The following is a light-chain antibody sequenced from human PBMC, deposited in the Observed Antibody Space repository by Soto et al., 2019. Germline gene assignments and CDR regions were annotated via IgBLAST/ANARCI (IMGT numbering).Light chain of an antibody. V-gene: IGLV2-14*01. Sequence: QSALTQPASVSGSPGQSITISCTGTSSDVGNYDYVSWYQQHPGKAPKLMIFEVSDRPSGVSNRFSGSKSGNTASLTISGLQADDEADYYCSSYMSSFSHVFGTGTKLTVL. CDR3: SSYMSSFSHV. CDR2: EVS. J-gene: IGLJ1*01. CDR1: SSDVGNYDY.